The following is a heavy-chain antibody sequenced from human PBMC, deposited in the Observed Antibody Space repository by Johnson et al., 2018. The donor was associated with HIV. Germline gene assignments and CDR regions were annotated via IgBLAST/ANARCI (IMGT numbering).Heavy chain of an antibody. J-gene: IGHJ3*02. CDR3: SREGGSCYGDAFDI. CDR1: GFTVSSNY. CDR2: IYSGDNT. Sequence: VQLVESGGGLIQPGGSLRLSCVASGFTVSSNYMSWVRQAPGKGLEWVSVIYSGDNTYYEDSVKGRFTISRDNSKTTLYLQMNNLRSEDTAVYYCSREGGSCYGDAFDIWGQGTLVTVSS. V-gene: IGHV3-53*01. D-gene: IGHD2-15*01.